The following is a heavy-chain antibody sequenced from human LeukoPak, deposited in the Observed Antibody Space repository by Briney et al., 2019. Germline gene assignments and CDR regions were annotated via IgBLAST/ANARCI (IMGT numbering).Heavy chain of an antibody. V-gene: IGHV4-31*03. CDR1: GGSISRGAYY. J-gene: IGHJ5*02. CDR2: IFSSGST. D-gene: IGHD1-7*01. CDR3: AREAWAGTLSGWFDP. Sequence: SETLSLTCTVSGGSISRGAYYWSWIRQVPGKGLEWIAYIFSSGSTSYNPSLRSRVTVSFDSSKNQFFLNLSSVTAADTAVYYCAREAWAGTLSGWFDPWGRGTLVTVSS.